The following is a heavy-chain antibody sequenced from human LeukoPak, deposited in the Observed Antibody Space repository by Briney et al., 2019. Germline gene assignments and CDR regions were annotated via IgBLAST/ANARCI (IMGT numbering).Heavy chain of an antibody. Sequence: GASVKVSCKASGGTFSSYAISWVRQAPGQGLEWMGGIIPIFGTPNYAQKFQGRVTITADKSTSTAYMELGSLRSEDTAVYYCARGAGYCSGGSCYSWFDPWGQGTLVTVSS. V-gene: IGHV1-69*06. D-gene: IGHD2-15*01. J-gene: IGHJ5*02. CDR2: IIPIFGTP. CDR3: ARGAGYCSGGSCYSWFDP. CDR1: GGTFSSYA.